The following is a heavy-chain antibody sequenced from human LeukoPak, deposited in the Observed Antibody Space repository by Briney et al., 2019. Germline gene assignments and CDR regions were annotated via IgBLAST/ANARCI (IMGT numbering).Heavy chain of an antibody. J-gene: IGHJ4*02. Sequence: ASVKVSCKASVGTFSSYAISWVRQAPGQGLEWMGRIIPIFGTANYAQKFQGRVTITADKSTSTAYMELSSLRSEDTAVYYCATWDYYDSSGYNYYRYFDYWGQGTLVTVSS. V-gene: IGHV1-69*06. D-gene: IGHD3-22*01. CDR3: ATWDYYDSSGYNYYRYFDY. CDR2: IIPIFGTA. CDR1: VGTFSSYA.